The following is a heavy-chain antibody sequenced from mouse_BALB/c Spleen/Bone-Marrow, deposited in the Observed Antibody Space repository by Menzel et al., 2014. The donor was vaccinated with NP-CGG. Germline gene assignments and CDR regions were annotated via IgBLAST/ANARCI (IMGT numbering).Heavy chain of an antibody. D-gene: IGHD2-4*01. CDR3: AREGLRRRAAMDY. CDR1: GFTFSSYA. Sequence: EVKLQESGGGLVKPGGSLKLSCAASGFTFSSYAMSWVRQSPEKRLEWAAEISSGGSYTYYPDTVTGRFTISRDNAKNTLYLEMSSLRSEDTAMYYCAREGLRRRAAMDYWGQGTSVTVSS. J-gene: IGHJ4*01. CDR2: ISSGGSYT. V-gene: IGHV5-9-4*01.